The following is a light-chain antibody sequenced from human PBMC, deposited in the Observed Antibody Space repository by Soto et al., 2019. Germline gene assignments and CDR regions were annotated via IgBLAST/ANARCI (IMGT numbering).Light chain of an antibody. J-gene: IGKJ4*02. CDR3: QQYFLYPLT. V-gene: IGKV1-8*01. Sequence: ALRLTQSPSSLSATAGDRVTITCRASQSISIYLAWYQQKPGKAPDLLIYDASTLQHGDPSRFSGSGFGTEFPLTISRLQSEDFATYYCQQYFLYPLTFGGGTRVELK. CDR1: QSISIY. CDR2: DAS.